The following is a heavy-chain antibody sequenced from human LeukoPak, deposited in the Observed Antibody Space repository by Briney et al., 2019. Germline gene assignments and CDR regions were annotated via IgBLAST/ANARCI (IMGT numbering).Heavy chain of an antibody. J-gene: IGHJ6*04. CDR1: GGTFSSYA. D-gene: IGHD5-24*01. CDR3: ARAKLPSYGMDV. CDR2: IIPIFGTA. V-gene: IGHV1-69*01. Sequence: SVKVSCKASGGTFSSYAISWVRQAPGQGLEWMGGIIPIFGTANYAQKFQGRVTITADESTSTAYMKLSSLRSEDTAVYYCARAKLPSYGMDVWGKGTTVTVSS.